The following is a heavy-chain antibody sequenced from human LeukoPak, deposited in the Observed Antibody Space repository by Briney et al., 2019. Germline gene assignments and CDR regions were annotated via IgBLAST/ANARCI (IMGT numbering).Heavy chain of an antibody. V-gene: IGHV1-24*01. CDR3: ATAPRFLEWLVYFDY. J-gene: IGHJ4*02. CDR2: FDPEGGET. D-gene: IGHD3-3*01. Sequence: ASVKVSCKVSGYTLTELSMHWVRQAPGKGLEGRGGFDPEGGETIYAQKFQGRVTMTEDTSTDTAYMELSSLRSEDTAVYYCATAPRFLEWLVYFDYWGQGTLVTVSS. CDR1: GYTLTELS.